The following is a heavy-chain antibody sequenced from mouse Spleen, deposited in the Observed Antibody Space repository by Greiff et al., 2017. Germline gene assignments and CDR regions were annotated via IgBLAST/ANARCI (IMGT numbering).Heavy chain of an antibody. CDR3: ARGAYRYDGHFDY. J-gene: IGHJ2*01. Sequence: QVQLQQPGAELVMPGASVKLSCKASGYTFTSYWMHWVKQRPGQGLEWIGEIDPNSGGTKYNEKFKSKATLTVDKPSSTAYMQLSSLTSEDSAVYYCARGAYRYDGHFDYWGQGTTLTVSS. D-gene: IGHD2-14*01. CDR2: IDPNSGGT. CDR1: GYTFTSYW. V-gene: IGHV1-72*01.